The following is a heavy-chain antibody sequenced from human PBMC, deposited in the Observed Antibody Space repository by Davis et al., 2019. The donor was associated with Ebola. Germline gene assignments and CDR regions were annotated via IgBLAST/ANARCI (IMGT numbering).Heavy chain of an antibody. Sequence: PGGSLRLSCAASGFTFSSYAMHWVRQAPGKGLEWVAVISYDGSNKYYADSVKGRFTISRDNSKNTLYLQMNSLRAEDTAVYYCARDFRLERLIDDDYGDYADGMDVWGQGTTVTVSS. CDR3: ARDFRLERLIDDDYGDYADGMDV. D-gene: IGHD4-17*01. CDR1: GFTFSSYA. V-gene: IGHV3-30-3*01. J-gene: IGHJ6*02. CDR2: ISYDGSNK.